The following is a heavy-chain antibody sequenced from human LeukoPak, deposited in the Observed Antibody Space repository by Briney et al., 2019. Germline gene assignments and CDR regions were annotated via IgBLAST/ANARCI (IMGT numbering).Heavy chain of an antibody. D-gene: IGHD3-22*01. Sequence: GGSLRLSCAASGFTFSSYEMNWVRQAPGKGQEWVSYISSTGSTTYYADSVKGRFTISRDNAKNSLYLQMNSLRAEDTAVYFCVRLRRNSDRSGFYYYYDNWGQGTLVTVSS. J-gene: IGHJ4*02. CDR3: VRLRRNSDRSGFYYYYDN. V-gene: IGHV3-48*03. CDR1: GFTFSSYE. CDR2: ISSTGSTT.